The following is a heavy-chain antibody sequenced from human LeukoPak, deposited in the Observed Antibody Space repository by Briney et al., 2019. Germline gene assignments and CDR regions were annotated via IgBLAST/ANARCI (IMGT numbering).Heavy chain of an antibody. J-gene: IGHJ4*02. V-gene: IGHV3-21*01. CDR2: ISGSGNYK. Sequence: AGGSLGLSCAASGFTLSTCGMNWVRQAPGKGLEWVSSISGSGNYKYYADSVKGRFTIPRDNAKNSLYLQMNSLRAEDTAVYYCARHELTGDQAYFDYWGQGTLVTVSS. D-gene: IGHD7-27*01. CDR1: GFTLSTCG. CDR3: ARHELTGDQAYFDY.